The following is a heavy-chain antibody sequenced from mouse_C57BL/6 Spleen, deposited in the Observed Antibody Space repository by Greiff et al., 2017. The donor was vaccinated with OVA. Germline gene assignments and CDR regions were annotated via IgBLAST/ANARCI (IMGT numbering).Heavy chain of an antibody. CDR1: GYTFTSYW. J-gene: IGHJ4*01. D-gene: IGHD1-1*01. V-gene: IGHV1-50*01. CDR2: IDPSDSYT. Sequence: VQLQQPGAELVKPGASVKLSCKASGYTFTSYWMQWVKQRPGQGLEWIGEIDPSDSYTNYNQKFKGKATLTVDTSSSTAYMQLSSLTSEDSAVYYCARHYYGGSYVVDYWGQGTSVTVSS. CDR3: ARHYYGGSYVVDY.